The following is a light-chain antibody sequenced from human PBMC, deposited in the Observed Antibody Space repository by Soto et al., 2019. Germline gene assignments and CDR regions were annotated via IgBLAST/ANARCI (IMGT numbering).Light chain of an antibody. CDR1: SSNIGSNH. J-gene: IGLJ2*01. V-gene: IGLV1-44*01. Sequence: QSVLTQSPSASGTPGQRVIIACSGSSSNIGSNHVNWYRHLPGAALKLLIFRSDQRPSGVPDRFSGSKSGTTASLAISGLQSGDEADYYCAAWDDSRYGVVFGGGTKVTVL. CDR3: AAWDDSRYGVV. CDR2: RSD.